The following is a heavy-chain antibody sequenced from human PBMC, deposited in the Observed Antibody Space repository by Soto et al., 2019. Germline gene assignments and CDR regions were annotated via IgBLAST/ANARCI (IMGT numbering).Heavy chain of an antibody. CDR2: ISAYNGNT. D-gene: IGHD6-6*01. CDR3: SSVPHTRGQLAPFDY. V-gene: IGHV1-18*01. Sequence: QVQLVQPGAVVKKPGASVKVSCKASGYTFTSYGISWVRQAPGQGLEWMGWISAYNGNTNYAQKLQGRVTMTTDTSTSTAYMALRSLRSDDTAVYYCSSVPHTRGQLAPFDYWGQGTLVTVSS. CDR1: GYTFTSYG. J-gene: IGHJ4*02.